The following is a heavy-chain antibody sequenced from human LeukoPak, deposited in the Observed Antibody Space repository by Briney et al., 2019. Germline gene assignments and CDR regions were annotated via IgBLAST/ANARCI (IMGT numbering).Heavy chain of an antibody. D-gene: IGHD3-9*01. V-gene: IGHV3-66*01. Sequence: PGGSLRLSCAASGFTVSSNYMSWVRQAPGKGLEWVSVIYSGFSTYYADSVKGRFTISRDNSKNTLYLHMNSLRVEDTAVYYCARVLRYFDWSPGYWGQGTLVTVSS. CDR2: IYSGFST. CDR3: ARVLRYFDWSPGY. CDR1: GFTVSSNY. J-gene: IGHJ4*02.